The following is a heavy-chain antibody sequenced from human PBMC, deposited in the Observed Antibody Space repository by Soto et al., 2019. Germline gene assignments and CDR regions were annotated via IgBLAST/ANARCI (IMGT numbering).Heavy chain of an antibody. Sequence: GGSLRLSCAASGFTFSDYYMSWIRQAPGKGLEWVSYISSSGSTIYYADSVKGRFTISRDNAKNSLYLQMNSLRAEDTAVYYCARPSTYYYDSSGSPTVDYFDYWGQGTLVTVSS. CDR3: ARPSTYYYDSSGSPTVDYFDY. CDR2: ISSSGSTI. D-gene: IGHD3-22*01. V-gene: IGHV3-11*01. CDR1: GFTFSDYY. J-gene: IGHJ4*02.